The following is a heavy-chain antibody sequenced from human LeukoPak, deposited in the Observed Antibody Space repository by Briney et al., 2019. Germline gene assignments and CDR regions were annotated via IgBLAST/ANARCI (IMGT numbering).Heavy chain of an antibody. CDR3: ARLGGIAAAGTLGY. CDR1: GGSISSSSYY. Sequence: PSETLSLTCTVSGGSISSSSYYWGWIRQPPGKGLEWIGSIYYSGSAYYNLSLKSRVTISVDTSKNQFSLKLSSVTAADTAVYYCARLGGIAAAGTLGYWGQGTLVTVSS. CDR2: IYYSGSA. V-gene: IGHV4-39*01. J-gene: IGHJ4*02. D-gene: IGHD6-13*01.